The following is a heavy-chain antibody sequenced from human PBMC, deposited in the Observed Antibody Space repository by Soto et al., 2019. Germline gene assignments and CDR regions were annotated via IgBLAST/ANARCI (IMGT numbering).Heavy chain of an antibody. J-gene: IGHJ5*02. CDR2: IIPILGIA. Sequence: QVQLVQSGAEVKKPGSSVKVSCKASGGTFSSYTISWVRQAPGQGLEWMGRIIPILGIANYAQKFQGRVTITADKSTSTAYMELSSLRSEDTAVYYCAGDRKPGSWPNWFDPWGQGTLVTVSS. CDR3: AGDRKPGSWPNWFDP. V-gene: IGHV1-69*08. CDR1: GGTFSSYT. D-gene: IGHD6-13*01.